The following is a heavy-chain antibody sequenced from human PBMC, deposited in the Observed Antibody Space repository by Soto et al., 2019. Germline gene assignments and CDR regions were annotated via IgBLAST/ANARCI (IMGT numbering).Heavy chain of an antibody. D-gene: IGHD6-13*01. CDR1: GGSISSYY. V-gene: IGHV4-59*12. Sequence: PSETLSLTCTVSGGSISSYYWSWIRQPPGKGLEWIGYIYYSGSTNYNPSLKSRVTISVDTSKNQFSLKLSSVTAADTAVYYCARGEQQLGYYYYYCGMDVWGQGTTVTVSS. J-gene: IGHJ6*02. CDR3: ARGEQQLGYYYYYCGMDV. CDR2: IYYSGST.